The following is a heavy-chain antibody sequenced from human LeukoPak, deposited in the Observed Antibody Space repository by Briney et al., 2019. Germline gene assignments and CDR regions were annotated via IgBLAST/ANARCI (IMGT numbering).Heavy chain of an antibody. CDR3: ARRRGRYSGDAFDI. J-gene: IGHJ3*02. D-gene: IGHD1-26*01. CDR2: IYPGDSDT. Sequence: GESLKISCKGSGYRFTSYWIGWVRQMPGKGLEWMGFIYPGDSDTRYSPSFQGQVTISADKSMSTAYLQWSSLNASDTAMYYCARRRGRYSGDAFDIWGQGTMVTVSS. V-gene: IGHV5-51*01. CDR1: GYRFTSYW.